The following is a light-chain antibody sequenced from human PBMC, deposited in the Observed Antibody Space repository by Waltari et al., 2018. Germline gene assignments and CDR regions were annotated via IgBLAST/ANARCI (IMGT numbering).Light chain of an antibody. V-gene: IGKV3-15*01. CDR3: HQYNKWPFT. J-gene: IGKJ3*01. CDR2: GAS. Sequence: EIALTQSPITLSVSPGERATLSCRASQSVNSNLAWYQQKPCQAPRLLIYGASTRATDIPARISGSGSGTEFTLTISSLQSEDFAVYYCHQYNKWPFTFGPGTKVDIK. CDR1: QSVNSN.